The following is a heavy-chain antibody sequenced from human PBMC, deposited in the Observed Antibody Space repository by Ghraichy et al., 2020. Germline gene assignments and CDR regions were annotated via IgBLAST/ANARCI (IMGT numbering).Heavy chain of an antibody. Sequence: GGSLRLSCAASGFTFSGYDMHWIRQCPGSGLEWVAALGIAGDTYFAGSVKGRFTLSRENAQNSVFLQMNGLRVGDTALYFCTRDLYAMDVWGLGTTVTVS. V-gene: IGHV3-13*01. D-gene: IGHD2-8*01. CDR3: TRDLYAMDV. J-gene: IGHJ6*02. CDR2: LGIAGDT. CDR1: GFTFSGYD.